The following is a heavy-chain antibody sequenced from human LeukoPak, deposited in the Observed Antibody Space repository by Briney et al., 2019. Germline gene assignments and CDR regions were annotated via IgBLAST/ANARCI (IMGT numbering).Heavy chain of an antibody. CDR1: GFTFSSYA. CDR2: ISGSGGST. D-gene: IGHD4-23*01. CDR3: AKDHPMARDYGENSDC. Sequence: GGSLRLSCAASGFTFSSYAMSWVRQAPGKGLEWVSAISGSGGSTYYADSVKGRFTISRDNSKNTLYLQMNSLRAEDTAVYYCAKDHPMARDYGENSDCWGQGTLVTVSS. V-gene: IGHV3-23*01. J-gene: IGHJ4*02.